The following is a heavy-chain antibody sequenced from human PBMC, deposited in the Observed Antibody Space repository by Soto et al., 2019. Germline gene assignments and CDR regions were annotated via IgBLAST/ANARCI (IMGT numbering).Heavy chain of an antibody. Sequence: QVQLVQSGAEVKKPGSSVKVSCKASGGTFSSYAISWVRQAPGQGLEWMGGIIPIFGTANYAQKFQGRVTITADESTSTAYMELSSLRSEDTAVYYCASKESGSVVVAAGPYGMDVWGQGTTVTVSS. D-gene: IGHD2-15*01. J-gene: IGHJ6*02. CDR1: GGTFSSYA. CDR3: ASKESGSVVVAAGPYGMDV. V-gene: IGHV1-69*01. CDR2: IIPIFGTA.